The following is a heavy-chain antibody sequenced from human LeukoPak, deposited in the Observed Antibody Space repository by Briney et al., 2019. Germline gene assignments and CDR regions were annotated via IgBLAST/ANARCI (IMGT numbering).Heavy chain of an antibody. J-gene: IGHJ4*02. D-gene: IGHD2-8*01. V-gene: IGHV4-4*02. CDR2: VSLSGLT. Sequence: SETLSLTCGVSGGSITSTNWWSWVRQPPGQGLEWIGEVSLSGLTNYNPSLSSRVIMALDTSKNHLSLHLTSVAAADTAVYYCSRENGAFSPFGYWGQGYLVTVLS. CDR3: SRENGAFSPFGY. CDR1: GGSITSTNW.